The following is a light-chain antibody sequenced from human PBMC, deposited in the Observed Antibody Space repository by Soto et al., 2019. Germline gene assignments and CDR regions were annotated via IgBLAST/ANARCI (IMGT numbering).Light chain of an antibody. V-gene: IGKV3-15*01. J-gene: IGKJ5*01. CDR2: GSF. CDR1: QSVDNN. CDR3: QQYNDRPPIT. Sequence: EIVMTQSPVTLSASPEESATLSCRASQSVDNNVAWYQQKPGQAPRLLIVGSFARATGIPARFSGSGSGSEFTLTISGLQSEDFAVYYCQQYNDRPPITFGQGTRLEIK.